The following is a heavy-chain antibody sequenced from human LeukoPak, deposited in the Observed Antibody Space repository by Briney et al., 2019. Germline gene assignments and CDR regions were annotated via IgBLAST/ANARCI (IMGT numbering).Heavy chain of an antibody. CDR3: ARDSHYGDFFDY. D-gene: IGHD4-17*01. CDR1: GGSISSYY. V-gene: IGHV4-4*07. CDR2: IYTSGST. Sequence: SQTLSLTCAVSGGSISSYYWSWIRQPAGKGLEWIGRIYTSGSTNYNPSLKSRVTMSVDTSKNQFSLKLSSVTAADTAVYYCARDSHYGDFFDYWGQGTLVTVSS. J-gene: IGHJ4*02.